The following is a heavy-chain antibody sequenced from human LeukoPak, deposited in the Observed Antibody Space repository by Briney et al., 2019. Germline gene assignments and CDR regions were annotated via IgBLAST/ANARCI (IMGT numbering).Heavy chain of an antibody. J-gene: IGHJ4*02. Sequence: VGQAPGKGLEWVAVISYDGSNKYYADSVKGRVTISRDNDKTTVYLQMNMRGEDNTAKYDCAKHPGPCSYGSFDYWGQGTLVTVSS. D-gene: IGHD3-16*01. CDR3: AKHPGPCSYGSFDY. V-gene: IGHV3-30*18. CDR2: ISYDGSNK.